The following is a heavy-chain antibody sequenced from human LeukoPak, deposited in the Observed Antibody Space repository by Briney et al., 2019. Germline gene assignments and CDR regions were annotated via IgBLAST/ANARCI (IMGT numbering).Heavy chain of an antibody. Sequence: PSETLSLTCTVSGGSLSSYYWSWIRQPAGKGLEWIGRIYTSGSTNYNPSLKSRVTMSVDTSKNQFSLKLSPVTAADTAVYYCARVRCSGGSCPIDYWGQGTLVTVSS. CDR3: ARVRCSGGSCPIDY. CDR2: IYTSGST. V-gene: IGHV4-4*07. D-gene: IGHD2-15*01. J-gene: IGHJ4*02. CDR1: GGSLSSYY.